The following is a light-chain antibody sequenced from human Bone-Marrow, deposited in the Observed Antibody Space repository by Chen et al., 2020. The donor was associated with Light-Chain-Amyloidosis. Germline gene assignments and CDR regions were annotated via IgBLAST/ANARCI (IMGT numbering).Light chain of an antibody. CDR2: RDT. V-gene: IGLV3-25*03. CDR1: DLPTKY. CDR3: QSADSSGTYEVI. J-gene: IGLJ2*01. Sequence: SYELTPPPSVSVSPGQTARITCSGDDLPTKYAYWYQQEPGQAPVLVIHRDTERPSGISGRFSGSSSGTTATLTISGVQAEDEADYHCQSADSSGTYEVIFGGGTKLTVL.